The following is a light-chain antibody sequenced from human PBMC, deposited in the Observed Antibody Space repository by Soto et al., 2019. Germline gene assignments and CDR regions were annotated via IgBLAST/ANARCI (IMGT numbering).Light chain of an antibody. V-gene: IGKV2-28*01. J-gene: IGKJ3*01. Sequence: DIVMTQSPLSLPVTPGEPASISCRSSQSLLHSNGYNYLDWYLQKPGQSPQLLIYLGSNRASGVPDRFSGSGSGTDFTLKISRVEAEDVGVYYCMQALQTPPTFRPGTKVDIK. CDR1: QSLLHSNGYNY. CDR3: MQALQTPPT. CDR2: LGS.